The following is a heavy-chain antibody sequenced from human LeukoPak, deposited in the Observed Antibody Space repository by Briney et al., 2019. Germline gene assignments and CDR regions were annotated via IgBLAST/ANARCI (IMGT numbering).Heavy chain of an antibody. CDR1: GYTFTTYD. CDR3: AKDGARRITMIVVVITPGAFDI. Sequence: ASVKVSCKASGYTFTTYDINWVRQATGQGLEWMGGFDPEDGETIYAQKFQGRVTMTEDTSTDTAYMELSSLRSEDTAVYYCAKDGARRITMIVVVITPGAFDIWGQGTMVTVSS. CDR2: FDPEDGET. D-gene: IGHD3-22*01. V-gene: IGHV1-24*01. J-gene: IGHJ3*02.